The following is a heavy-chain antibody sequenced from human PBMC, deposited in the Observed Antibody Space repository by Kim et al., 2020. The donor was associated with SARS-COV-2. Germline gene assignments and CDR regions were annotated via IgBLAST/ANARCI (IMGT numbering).Heavy chain of an antibody. CDR2: ISYDGSNK. CDR3: ARAGGYRSGWFYYYYGM. CDR1: GFTFSSYG. D-gene: IGHD6-19*01. J-gene: IGHJ6*01. Sequence: GGSLRLSCAASGFTFSSYGMHWVRQAPGKGLEWVAVISYDGSNKYYADSVKGRFTISRDNSKNTLYLQMNSLRAEDTAVYYCARAGGYRSGWFYYYYGM. V-gene: IGHV3-33*05.